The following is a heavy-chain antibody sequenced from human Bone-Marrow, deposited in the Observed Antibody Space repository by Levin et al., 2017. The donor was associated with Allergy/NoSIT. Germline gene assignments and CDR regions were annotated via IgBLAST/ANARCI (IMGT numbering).Heavy chain of an antibody. D-gene: IGHD2-2*01. J-gene: IGHJ6*02. CDR2: ISYDGSNK. Sequence: GESLKISCAASGFTFGIYAMHWVRQAPGKGLEWVAVISYDGSNKYYADSVKGRFTISRDNSQNTLHLQINSLRVEDTALYYCARDWLSPKYLYGMDVWGQGTTVTVSS. CDR3: ARDWLSPKYLYGMDV. CDR1: GFTFGIYA. V-gene: IGHV3-30-3*01.